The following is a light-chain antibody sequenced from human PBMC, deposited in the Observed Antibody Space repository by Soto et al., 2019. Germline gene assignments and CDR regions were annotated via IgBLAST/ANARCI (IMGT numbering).Light chain of an antibody. CDR2: GAS. V-gene: IGKV3-20*01. CDR3: QQYGSSPGT. Sequence: EIVLTQSPGTLSLSPGERATLSCRASQSVSSSYLAWYQQKPGQAPRLLIYGASSRATGIPDRFSGSGSGKDFTLTISIREPEDFSVYYCQQYGSSPGTFGQGNKVEIK. CDR1: QSVSSSY. J-gene: IGKJ1*01.